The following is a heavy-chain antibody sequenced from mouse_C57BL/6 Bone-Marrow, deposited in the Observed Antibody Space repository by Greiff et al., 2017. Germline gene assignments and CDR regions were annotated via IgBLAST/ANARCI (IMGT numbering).Heavy chain of an antibody. J-gene: IGHJ2*01. CDR1: GFNIKDDY. V-gene: IGHV14-4*01. CDR3: TVYGNYGLSLYFDY. Sequence: EVQLQESGAELVRPGASVKLSCTASGFNIKDDYMHWVKQRPEQGLEWIGWIDPENGDTEYASKFQGKATITADTSSNTAYLQLSSLTSEDTAVYYCTVYGNYGLSLYFDYWGQGTTLTVSS. CDR2: IDPENGDT. D-gene: IGHD2-1*01.